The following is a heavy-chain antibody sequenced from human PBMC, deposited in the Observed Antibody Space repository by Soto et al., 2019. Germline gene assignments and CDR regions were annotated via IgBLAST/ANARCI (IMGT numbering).Heavy chain of an antibody. Sequence: LRLSCTASGFTFNTHWMHWVRQAPGKGLVWVSRIYFDGITTNYADSVKGQLTVSRDNAKNTVYLHVNTLRDEDTAVYYCARGGAMGVDYWGQGTLVTVSS. CDR2: IYFDGITT. J-gene: IGHJ4*02. CDR3: ARGGAMGVDY. D-gene: IGHD1-26*01. CDR1: GFTFNTHW. V-gene: IGHV3-74*01.